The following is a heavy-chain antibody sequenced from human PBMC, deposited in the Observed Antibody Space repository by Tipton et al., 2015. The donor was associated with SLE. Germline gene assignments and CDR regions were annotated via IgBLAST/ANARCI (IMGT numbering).Heavy chain of an antibody. Sequence: QLVQSGGGLVQSGGSLKLSCAAAGFTFSSYWMTWVRQAPGKGLEWLAFIRYDGSNKYYADSVKGRLTISRDNSKNTLYVQMNSLRPEDTAVYYCAKDGNPYYADKTYFDYWGQGTLVTVSS. CDR3: AKDGNPYYADKTYFDY. V-gene: IGHV3-30*02. D-gene: IGHD4-17*01. CDR1: GFTFSSYW. CDR2: IRYDGSNK. J-gene: IGHJ4*02.